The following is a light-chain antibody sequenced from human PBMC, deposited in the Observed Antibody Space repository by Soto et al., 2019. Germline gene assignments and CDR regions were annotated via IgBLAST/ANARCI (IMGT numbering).Light chain of an antibody. CDR3: CSYAGSSTYVV. V-gene: IGLV2-23*02. CDR1: SSDVGNYNL. Sequence: QSVLTQPASVSGSPGQSITISCTGTSSDVGNYNLVSWYQQHPGKAPKLMIYEVSKRPSGVSNRFSGSKSGNTASLTISGRQAEDEADYYCCSYAGSSTYVVFGGGTKLTVL. CDR2: EVS. J-gene: IGLJ2*01.